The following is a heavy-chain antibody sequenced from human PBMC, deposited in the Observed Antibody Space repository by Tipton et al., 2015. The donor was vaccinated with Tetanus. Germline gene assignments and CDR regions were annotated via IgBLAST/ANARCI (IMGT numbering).Heavy chain of an antibody. CDR3: AKPRLSDESVAVIAATYFEY. CDR2: ISGSGART. V-gene: IGHV3-23*01. Sequence: GSLRLSCAASGFTFPKFPMSWVRQAPGKGLEWVSAISGSGARTSYADSVKGRFTVSRDNSKSTLYLQMNSLRAEDTAVYFCAKPRLSDESVAVIAATYFEYWGQGSLVSVSS. D-gene: IGHD2-15*01. J-gene: IGHJ4*02. CDR1: GFTFPKFP.